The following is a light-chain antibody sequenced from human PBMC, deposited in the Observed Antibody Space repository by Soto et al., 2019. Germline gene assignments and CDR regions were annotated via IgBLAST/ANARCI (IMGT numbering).Light chain of an antibody. V-gene: IGLV1-44*01. CDR2: TDN. J-gene: IGLJ1*01. CDR1: SSNIGINT. CDR3: AAWDDSLNGLYV. Sequence: QSLLTQPPSAPGTPGQRVTISCSGSSSNIGINTVNWYQQVPGTAPKLLIYTDNQRPSGVPDRFSGSKSGTSASLAISGLQSEDEADYYCAAWDDSLNGLYVFGTGTKGTVL.